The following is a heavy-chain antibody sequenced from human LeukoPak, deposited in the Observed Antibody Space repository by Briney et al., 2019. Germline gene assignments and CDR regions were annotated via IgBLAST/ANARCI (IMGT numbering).Heavy chain of an antibody. Sequence: GASEKVSCKASGYTFTGYYMHWVRQAPGQGLEWMGWINPNSGGTNYAQKFQGRVTMTRDTSISTAYMELSRLRSDDTAVCYCARDKSAYYDFWSGYLAITDYYYYYGMDVWGQGTTVTVSS. CDR1: GYTFTGYY. CDR3: ARDKSAYYDFWSGYLAITDYYYYYGMDV. D-gene: IGHD3-3*01. CDR2: INPNSGGT. V-gene: IGHV1-2*02. J-gene: IGHJ6*02.